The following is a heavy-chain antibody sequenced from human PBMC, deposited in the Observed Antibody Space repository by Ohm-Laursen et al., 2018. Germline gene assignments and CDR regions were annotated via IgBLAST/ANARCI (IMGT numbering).Heavy chain of an antibody. Sequence: TLSLTCTVSGGSVSSGSYYWSWIRQPAGKGLEWIGRIYTSGSTNYNPSLKSRVTMSVDTSKDQFSLKLSSVTAADTAVYYCAGRGYWGQGTLVTVSS. CDR2: IYTSGST. CDR1: GGSVSSGSYY. V-gene: IGHV4-61*02. J-gene: IGHJ4*02. CDR3: AGRGY.